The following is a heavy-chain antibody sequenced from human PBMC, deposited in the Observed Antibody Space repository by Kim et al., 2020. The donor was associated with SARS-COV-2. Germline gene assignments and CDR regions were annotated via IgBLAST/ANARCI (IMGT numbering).Heavy chain of an antibody. Sequence: SETLSLTCTVSGGSISSSSYYWGWIRQPPGKGLEWIGSIYYSGSTYYNPSLKSRVTISVDTSKNQFSLKLSSVTAADTAVYYCARLALLRYGDWSPIDYWGQGTLVTVSS. CDR1: GGSISSSSYY. V-gene: IGHV4-39*01. CDR2: IYYSGST. CDR3: ARLALLRYGDWSPIDY. J-gene: IGHJ4*02. D-gene: IGHD3-9*01.